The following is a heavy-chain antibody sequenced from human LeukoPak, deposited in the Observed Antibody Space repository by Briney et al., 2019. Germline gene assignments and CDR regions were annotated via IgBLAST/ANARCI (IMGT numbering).Heavy chain of an antibody. CDR1: GYTFTGYY. D-gene: IGHD3-22*01. CDR2: INPNSGGT. CDR3: AREQYYYDSSGYYNSVSRGEGFDY. V-gene: IGHV1-2*02. J-gene: IGHJ4*02. Sequence: ASVKVSCKASGYTFTGYYMHWVRQAPGQGLEWMGWINPNSGGTNYAQKFQGRVTMTRDTSISTAYMELSRLRSDDTAVYYCAREQYYYDSSGYYNSVSRGEGFDYWGQGTLVTVSS.